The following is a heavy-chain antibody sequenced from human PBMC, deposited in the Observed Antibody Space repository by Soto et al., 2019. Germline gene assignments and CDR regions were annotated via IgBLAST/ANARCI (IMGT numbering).Heavy chain of an antibody. CDR3: ARVPTQQLVHLSWYLDL. CDR1: GFTFSSYW. V-gene: IGHV3-7*01. Sequence: EVQLVESGGGLVQPGGSLRLSCAASGFTFSSYWMSWVRQAPGKGLEWVANIKQDGSEKYYVDSVKGRFTISRDNAKNSLYLQMNSLRAEDTAVYYCARVPTQQLVHLSWYLDLWGRGTLVTVSS. J-gene: IGHJ2*01. D-gene: IGHD6-13*01. CDR2: IKQDGSEK.